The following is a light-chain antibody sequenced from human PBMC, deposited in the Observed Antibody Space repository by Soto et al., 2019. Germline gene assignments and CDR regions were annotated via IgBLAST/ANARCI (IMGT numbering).Light chain of an antibody. Sequence: EIVLTQSPGTLSLSPGETATLSCRASRSLSSSYVVWYQQKPGQAPRLLIYAASRRATGIPDRFSGSVSATEYTLTISRLVPEDFAVYYCQQQGTFGQGTKLEIK. CDR2: AAS. CDR3: QQQGT. CDR1: RSLSSSY. J-gene: IGKJ2*01. V-gene: IGKV3-20*01.